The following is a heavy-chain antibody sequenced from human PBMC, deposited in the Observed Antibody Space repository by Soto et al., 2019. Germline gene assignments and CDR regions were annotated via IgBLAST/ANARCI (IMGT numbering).Heavy chain of an antibody. CDR3: ATTTILGVGNIEY. J-gene: IGHJ4*02. CDR2: ISAYNGNT. V-gene: IGHV1-18*04. D-gene: IGHD3-3*01. CDR1: GYTFTSYG. Sequence: ASVKISCKASGYTFTSYGINWVRQAPGQGLEWMGWISAYNGNTIYAPKLQGRVTMTTDTSTSTAYMELRSLRSDDTAVYYCATTTILGVGNIEYWGQGTLVTVSS.